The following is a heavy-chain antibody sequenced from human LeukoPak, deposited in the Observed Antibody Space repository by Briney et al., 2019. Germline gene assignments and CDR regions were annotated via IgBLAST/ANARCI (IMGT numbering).Heavy chain of an antibody. J-gene: IGHJ4*02. CDR1: GIILSSYW. D-gene: IGHD3-22*01. V-gene: IGHV3-7*01. CDR2: IKQDGSEK. CDR3: AKGLSSGYSGSDY. Sequence: GGSLRLSCAASGIILSSYWMSWVREAPGKGLEWVANIKQDGSEKWYVDSVKGRFTISRDNAKNTLYLQMNSQRAEDTAVYYCAKGLSSGYSGSDYWGQGTLVTVSS.